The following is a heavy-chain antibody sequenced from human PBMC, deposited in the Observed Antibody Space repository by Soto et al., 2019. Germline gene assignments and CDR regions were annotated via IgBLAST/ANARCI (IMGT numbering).Heavy chain of an antibody. D-gene: IGHD3-3*01. CDR1: GVSISNYY. CDR3: ASGRDFWSGYYAFDI. J-gene: IGHJ3*02. CDR2: VYYSGST. V-gene: IGHV4-59*12. Sequence: SETLSLTCSVSGVSISNYYWSWIRQPPGKGLEWIGYVYYSGSTNYNPSLKSRVTISVDRSKNQFSLKLSSVTAADTAVYYCASGRDFWSGYYAFDIWGQGTMVTVS.